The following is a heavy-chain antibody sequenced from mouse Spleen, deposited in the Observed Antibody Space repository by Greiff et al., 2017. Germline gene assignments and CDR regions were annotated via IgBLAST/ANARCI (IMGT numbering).Heavy chain of an antibody. V-gene: IGHV7-1*01. Sequence: EVKVVESGGGLVQSGRSLRLSCATSGFTFSDFYMEWVRQAPGKGLEWIAASRNKANDYTTEYSASVKGRFIVSRDTSQSILYLQMNALRAEDTAIYYCARDSMITTAWYFDVWGAGTTVTVSS. CDR2: SRNKANDYTT. J-gene: IGHJ1*01. CDR3: ARDSMITTAWYFDV. D-gene: IGHD2-4*01. CDR1: GFTFSDFY.